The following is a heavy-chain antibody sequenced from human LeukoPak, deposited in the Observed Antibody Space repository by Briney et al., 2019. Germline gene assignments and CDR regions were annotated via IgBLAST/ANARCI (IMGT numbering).Heavy chain of an antibody. CDR3: ATFDFLFGEITQWFDP. V-gene: IGHV5-51*01. CDR1: GYSFTSYW. Sequence: GESLKISCKGSGYSFTSYWIGWVLQMPGKGLEWMGIIYPGDSDTRYSPSFQGQVTISADKSISTAYLQWSSLKASDTAIYYCATFDFLFGEITQWFDPWGQGTPVTVSS. D-gene: IGHD3-16*01. J-gene: IGHJ5*02. CDR2: IYPGDSDT.